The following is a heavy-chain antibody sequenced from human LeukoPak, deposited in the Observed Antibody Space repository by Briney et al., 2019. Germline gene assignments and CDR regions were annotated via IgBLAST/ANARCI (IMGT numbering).Heavy chain of an antibody. J-gene: IGHJ4*02. CDR2: IYYRGNT. CDR1: GGSITDTTYF. V-gene: IGHV4-39*01. D-gene: IGHD6-25*01. Sequence: PSETLSPTCTVSGGSITDTTYFWGWIRQPPGKGLEWIGSIYYRGNTYYTPSLKSRVTLSVDTSKNQFSLKVISVTAADTAVYYCARRKVAAEIDYWSQGTLVTVSS. CDR3: ARRKVAAEIDY.